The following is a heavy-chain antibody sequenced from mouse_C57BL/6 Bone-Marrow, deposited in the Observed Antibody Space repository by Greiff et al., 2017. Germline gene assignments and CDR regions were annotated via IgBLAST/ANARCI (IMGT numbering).Heavy chain of an antibody. CDR1: GYTFTDYY. CDR2: INPNNGGT. Sequence: EVKLMESGPELVKPGASVKISCKASGYTFTDYYMNWVKQSHGKSLEWIGDINPNNGGTSYNQKFKGKATLTVDKSSSTAYMELRSLTSEDAAVYYCARKGYYYPFDYWGQGTTLTVSS. D-gene: IGHD1-1*01. V-gene: IGHV1-26*01. CDR3: ARKGYYYPFDY. J-gene: IGHJ2*01.